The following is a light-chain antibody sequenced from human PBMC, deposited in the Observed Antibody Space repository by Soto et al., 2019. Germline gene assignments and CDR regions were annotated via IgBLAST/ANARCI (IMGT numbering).Light chain of an antibody. V-gene: IGLV2-14*01. CDR2: EVS. CDR1: SSDVGGYYY. J-gene: IGLJ2*01. Sequence: QSVLTRPASVSGSPGQSITISCTGTSSDVGGYYYVSWYQRHPGKAPKLMIYEVSNRPSGVSNRFSGSKSGNTASLTISGLQAEDEADYYCSSYSSSSTLVVFGGGTKLTVL. CDR3: SSYSSSSTLVV.